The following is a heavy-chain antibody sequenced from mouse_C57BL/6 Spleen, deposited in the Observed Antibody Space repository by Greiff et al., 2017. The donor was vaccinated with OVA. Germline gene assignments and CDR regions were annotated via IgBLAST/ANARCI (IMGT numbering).Heavy chain of an antibody. Sequence: EVHLVESEGGLVQPGGSMKLSCTASGFTFSDYYMAWVRQVPEKGLEWVANINYDGSSTYYLDSLKSRFIISRDNAKNILYLQMSSLKSEDTATYYCARVIYYYGSSYYAMDYWGQGTSVTVSS. D-gene: IGHD1-1*01. CDR2: INYDGSST. CDR3: ARVIYYYGSSYYAMDY. J-gene: IGHJ4*01. CDR1: GFTFSDYY. V-gene: IGHV5-16*01.